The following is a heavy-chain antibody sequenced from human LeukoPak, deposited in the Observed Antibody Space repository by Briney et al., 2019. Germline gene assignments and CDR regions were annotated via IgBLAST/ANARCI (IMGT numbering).Heavy chain of an antibody. Sequence: GGSLRLSCAASGFTFSSYSMNWVRQAPGKGLEWVSSISSSSSYIYYADSVKGRFTISRDNAKNSLYLQMNSLRAEDTGVYYCARHGAVAGFDYWGQGTLGTGSS. J-gene: IGHJ4*02. CDR1: GFTFSSYS. CDR3: ARHGAVAGFDY. CDR2: ISSSSSYI. D-gene: IGHD6-19*01. V-gene: IGHV3-21*01.